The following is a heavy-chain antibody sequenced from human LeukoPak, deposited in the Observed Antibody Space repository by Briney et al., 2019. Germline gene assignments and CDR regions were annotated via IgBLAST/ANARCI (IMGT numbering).Heavy chain of an antibody. Sequence: SETLSLTCTVFGDSVTCYYLNWVRQPPGKGLEWIGHIYKIGTTNHNPSLKSRVTISVDTSKIQFSLKLSSVTAADTAVYYCARRGGWVRYFDWLKPFDPWGQGNLVTVSS. CDR3: ARRGGWVRYFDWLKPFDP. J-gene: IGHJ5*02. V-gene: IGHV4-4*09. D-gene: IGHD3-9*01. CDR2: IYKIGTT. CDR1: GDSVTCYY.